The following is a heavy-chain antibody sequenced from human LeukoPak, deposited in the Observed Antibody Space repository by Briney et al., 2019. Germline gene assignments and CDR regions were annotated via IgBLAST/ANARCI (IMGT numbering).Heavy chain of an antibody. CDR1: GFTFSSYS. V-gene: IGHV3-21*01. CDR2: ISSSSSYI. CDR3: AKGQLRFLDNWFDP. D-gene: IGHD3-3*01. J-gene: IGHJ5*02. Sequence: GGSLRLSCAASGFTFSSYSMNWVRQAPGKGLEWVSSISSSSSYIYYADSVKGRFTISRDNPKNTLYLQMNSLRAEDTAVYYCAKGQLRFLDNWFDPWGQGTLVTVSS.